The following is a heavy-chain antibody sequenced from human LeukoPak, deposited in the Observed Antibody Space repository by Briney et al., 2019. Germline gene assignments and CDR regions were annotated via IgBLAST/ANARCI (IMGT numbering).Heavy chain of an antibody. CDR2: VSTYNGDT. Sequence: ASVKVSCKASGYTFTDFGFIWVRQAPGQGLEWMGWVSTYNGDTDYAKKFQDRVTMTTESSTQTTFMELRNLRSDDTAVYYCARAESMALYFLYWGQGTMVSVSS. D-gene: IGHD1-14*01. V-gene: IGHV1-18*01. CDR1: GYTFTDFG. J-gene: IGHJ1*01. CDR3: ARAESMALYFLY.